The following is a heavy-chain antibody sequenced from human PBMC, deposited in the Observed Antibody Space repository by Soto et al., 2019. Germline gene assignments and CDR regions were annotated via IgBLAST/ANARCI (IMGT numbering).Heavy chain of an antibody. Sequence: QVQLQESGPGLVKPSQTLSLTCTVSGGSISSGGYYWSSIRQHPGKGLEWIGYIYYSGSTYYNPSLKSRVTISVDTSKNQFSLKLSSVTAADTAVYYCARTDWGSIYFDYWGQGTLVTVSS. CDR1: GGSISSGGYY. J-gene: IGHJ4*02. CDR3: ARTDWGSIYFDY. CDR2: IYYSGST. V-gene: IGHV4-31*03. D-gene: IGHD7-27*01.